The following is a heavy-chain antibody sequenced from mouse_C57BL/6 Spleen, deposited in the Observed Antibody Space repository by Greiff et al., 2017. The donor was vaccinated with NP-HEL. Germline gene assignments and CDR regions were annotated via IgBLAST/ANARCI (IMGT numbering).Heavy chain of an antibody. D-gene: IGHD1-1*01. CDR3: ARFYCSSFLYYFDY. V-gene: IGHV1-55*01. J-gene: IGHJ2*01. Sequence: QVQLHQPGAELVKPGASVKMSCKASGYTFTSYWITWVKQRPGQGLEWIGGIYPGSGSTNYNEKFKSKATLTVDTSSSTAYMQISSLTSEDSAVYYCARFYCSSFLYYFDYWGQGTTLTVSS. CDR2: IYPGSGST. CDR1: GYTFTSYW.